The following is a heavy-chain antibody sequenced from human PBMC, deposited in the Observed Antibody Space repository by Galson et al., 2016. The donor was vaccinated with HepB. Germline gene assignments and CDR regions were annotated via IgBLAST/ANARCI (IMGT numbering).Heavy chain of an antibody. D-gene: IGHD4-11*01. CDR1: GPSVSSGNYY. Sequence: SETLSLTCTVSGPSVSSGNYYWSWIRQPPGKGLEYIGYMYYGGSFNYNPALKSRATISLDTSKQQFSLNLSSVTAADTAIYYRASLTVTTFRGWFDAWGQGTLVAVSS. V-gene: IGHV4-61*01. CDR2: MYYGGSF. J-gene: IGHJ5*02. CDR3: ASLTVTTFRGWFDA.